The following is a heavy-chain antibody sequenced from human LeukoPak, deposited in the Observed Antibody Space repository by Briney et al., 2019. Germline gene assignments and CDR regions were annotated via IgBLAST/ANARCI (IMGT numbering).Heavy chain of an antibody. CDR1: GFSFTSYA. J-gene: IGHJ6*02. V-gene: IGHV3-23*01. CDR2: ISGSGGST. D-gene: IGHD3-16*01. Sequence: GGSLRLSCAASGFSFTSYAMSWVRQAPGKGLEWVSAISGSGGSTYYADAVKGRFTISRDNSKSTLYLQMSNLRAEDTAVYFCARGGGLDVWGQGATVTVSS. CDR3: ARGGGLDV.